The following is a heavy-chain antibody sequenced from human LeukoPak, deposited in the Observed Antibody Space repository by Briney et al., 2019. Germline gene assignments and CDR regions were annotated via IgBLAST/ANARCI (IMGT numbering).Heavy chain of an antibody. CDR3: ARHPTNYYGSGAYTTSSYYIDI. V-gene: IGHV4-4*09. CDR2: IQASGNS. J-gene: IGHJ6*03. Sequence: SETLSLTCTVSGGSISPYAWSWIRQPPGKGLEWIGYIQASGNSNYNPSLKSRVTISLVTSNNQFSLKLRSVTAADTAVYYCARHPTNYYGSGAYTTSSYYIDIWGKGTTVTVSS. CDR1: GGSISPYA. D-gene: IGHD3-10*01.